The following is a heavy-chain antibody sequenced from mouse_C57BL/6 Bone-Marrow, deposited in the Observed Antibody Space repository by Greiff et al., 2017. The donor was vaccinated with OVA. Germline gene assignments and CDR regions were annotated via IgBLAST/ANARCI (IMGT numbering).Heavy chain of an antibody. D-gene: IGHD1-1*01. J-gene: IGHJ3*01. CDR1: GFTFSSYG. Sequence: EVQLVESGGDLVKPGGSLKLSCAASGFTFSSYGLSWVRQTPDKRLEWVATISSGGSYTYYPDSVKGRFTISRDNAKNTLYLQMSSLKSEDTAMYYCARPLYYGSSYGWFAYWGQGTLVTVSA. V-gene: IGHV5-6*01. CDR2: ISSGGSYT. CDR3: ARPLYYGSSYGWFAY.